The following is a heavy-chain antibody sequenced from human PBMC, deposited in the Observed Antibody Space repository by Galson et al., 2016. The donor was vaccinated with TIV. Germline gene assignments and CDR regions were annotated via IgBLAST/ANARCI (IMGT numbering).Heavy chain of an antibody. V-gene: IGHV3-23*01. D-gene: IGHD2/OR15-2a*01. J-gene: IGHJ4*02. CDR3: AKDLQTYIVMTGYFDY. CDR1: GFTFNSYV. CDR2: ISGSGVST. Sequence: SLRLSCAASGFTFNSYVMYWVRQAPGKGLEWVSSISGSGVSTYYADSVKGRFTISRDKSRNTLYLQMNSLRAEDTAVYYCAKDLQTYIVMTGYFDYWGQGTLVTVSS.